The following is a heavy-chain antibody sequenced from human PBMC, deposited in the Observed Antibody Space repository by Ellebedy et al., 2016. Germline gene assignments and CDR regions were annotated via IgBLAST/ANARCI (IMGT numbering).Heavy chain of an antibody. J-gene: IGHJ4*02. Sequence: GESLKISXAASGFTFRTYPMHWVRQAPGKGLEWVATISFNGNNKYYAESVKGRFTISRDNSKNTLHLQMNSLRTEDTAVYYCAREEYSGSYSGSYWGQGTLVTVSS. CDR3: AREEYSGSYSGSY. CDR1: GFTFRTYP. CDR2: ISFNGNNK. D-gene: IGHD1-26*01. V-gene: IGHV3-30-3*01.